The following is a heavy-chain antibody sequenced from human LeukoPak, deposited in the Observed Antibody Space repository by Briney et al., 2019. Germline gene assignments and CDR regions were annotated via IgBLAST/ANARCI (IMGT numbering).Heavy chain of an antibody. CDR1: GGSISSYY. V-gene: IGHV4-59*01. CDR3: ARDLYSSSWLNYFDY. D-gene: IGHD6-13*01. J-gene: IGHJ4*02. Sequence: SETLSLTCTVSGGSISSYYWSWIRQPPGKVLEWIGYIYYSGSTNYNPSLKSRVTISVDTSKNQFSLKLSSVTAADTAVYYCARDLYSSSWLNYFDYWGQGTLVTVSS. CDR2: IYYSGST.